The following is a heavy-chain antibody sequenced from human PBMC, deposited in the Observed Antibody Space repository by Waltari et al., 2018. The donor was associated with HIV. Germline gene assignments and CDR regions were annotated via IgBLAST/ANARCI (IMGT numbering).Heavy chain of an antibody. CDR1: GFTFSSYC. J-gene: IGHJ6*02. CDR2: IWYDGSKK. Sequence: QVQLVESGGGVVQPGRSLRLSCAVSGFTFSSYCMHWVRQAPGKGLEWVVVIWYDGSKKYYADSVKGRFTISRDNSKNTLYLQMNSLRDEDTAVYYCARGVHDFYYGMDVWGQGTSVTVSS. CDR3: ARGVHDFYYGMDV. V-gene: IGHV3-33*01.